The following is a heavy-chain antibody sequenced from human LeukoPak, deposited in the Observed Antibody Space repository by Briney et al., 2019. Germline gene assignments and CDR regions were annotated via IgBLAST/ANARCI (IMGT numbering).Heavy chain of an antibody. CDR2: IIPILGTA. J-gene: IGHJ3*02. Sequence: SVKVSCKASGGTFIRYAISWVGQAAGQGGEGVGGIIPILGTANYAQNFQGRVTITADDSTSTAYMELSSLRSEDTAVYYCARRELDAFDIWGQGTMVTVSS. CDR3: ARRELDAFDI. V-gene: IGHV1-69*13. D-gene: IGHD1-26*01. CDR1: GGTFIRYA.